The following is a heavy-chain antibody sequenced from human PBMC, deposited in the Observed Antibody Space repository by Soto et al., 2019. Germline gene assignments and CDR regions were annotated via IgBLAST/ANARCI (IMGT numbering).Heavy chain of an antibody. D-gene: IGHD3-10*01. V-gene: IGHV3-23*01. J-gene: IGHJ6*02. CDR1: GFSFNTYA. CDR3: VKQRGSGKNSYYDMDV. Sequence: EVQLLESGGGLVQPGGSLRLSCETSGFSFNTYAMTWVRQAPGMGLEWVAVINYSGRTTFHAQSVKGRFTISRDNSRNTVFLQMDSLRAEDTAVYYCVKQRGSGKNSYYDMDVWGLGTTVIVSS. CDR2: INYSGRTT.